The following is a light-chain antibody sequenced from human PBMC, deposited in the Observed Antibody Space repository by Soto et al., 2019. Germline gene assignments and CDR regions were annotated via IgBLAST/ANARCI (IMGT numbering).Light chain of an antibody. CDR2: KAS. Sequence: DIQMTQSPSTLSASVGDRVIITCRASQSISTYLAWYQQKPGKAPKLLIYKASSLESGVPSRFSGSGSGTEFTLNISSLQPDDFATYYCQQYKSYSRTFGQGTKVEIK. J-gene: IGKJ1*01. V-gene: IGKV1-5*03. CDR1: QSISTY. CDR3: QQYKSYSRT.